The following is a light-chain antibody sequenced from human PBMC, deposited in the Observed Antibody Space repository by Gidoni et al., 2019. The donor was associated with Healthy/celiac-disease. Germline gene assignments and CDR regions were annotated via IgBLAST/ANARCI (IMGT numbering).Light chain of an antibody. V-gene: IGKV3-15*01. CDR3: QHYNSWPPT. CDR2: AAS. J-gene: IGKJ1*01. Sequence: ELVITQSPATLSVSPGERSTHSCRASQRVSSNSAWCQQKPGLAPRLLIYAASTRATSIPARFSGSGSGTEFTLTSSSLQSDDFVVYYCQHYNSWPPTFGQGTKVEIK. CDR1: QRVSSN.